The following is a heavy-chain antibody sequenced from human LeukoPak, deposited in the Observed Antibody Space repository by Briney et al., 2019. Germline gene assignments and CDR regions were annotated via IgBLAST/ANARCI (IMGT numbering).Heavy chain of an antibody. V-gene: IGHV4-61*02. D-gene: IGHD3-3*01. CDR3: ARGWETIYDFWSGFDAFDI. CDR1: GGSISSGSYY. CDR2: IYTSGST. J-gene: IGHJ3*02. Sequence: RPSETLSLTCTVSGGSISSGSYYWSWIRQPAGKGLEWIGRIYTSGSTNYNPSLKSRVTISVDTSKNQFSLKLSSVTAADTAVYYCARGWETIYDFWSGFDAFDIWGQGTMVTVSS.